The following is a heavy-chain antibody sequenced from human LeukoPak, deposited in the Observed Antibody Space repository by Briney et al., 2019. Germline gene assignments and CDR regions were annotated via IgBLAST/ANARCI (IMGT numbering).Heavy chain of an antibody. CDR1: GFTFSDYY. V-gene: IGHV3-11*01. CDR3: ARVRTTHPTLWFDP. Sequence: PGGSLRLSCAASGFTFSDYYMSWIRQAPGKGLEWVSYISSSGSTIYYADSVKGRFTISRDNAKKLLYLQINSLRAEGTAVYYCARVRTTHPTLWFDPWGQGTLVTVSS. D-gene: IGHD2-15*01. J-gene: IGHJ5*02. CDR2: ISSSGSTI.